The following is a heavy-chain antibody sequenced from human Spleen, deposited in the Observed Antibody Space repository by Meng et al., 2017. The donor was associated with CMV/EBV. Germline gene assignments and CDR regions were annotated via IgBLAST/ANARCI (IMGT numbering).Heavy chain of an antibody. D-gene: IGHD2-21*01. Sequence: LTCILSCVSISSYSWSWLRQSPGKGLEWIGYMYYSGSTKYNPSLQSRVTISVDSSKNQFSLKLSSVTAADTAVYYCARGSNMVVIRWGQGTLVTVSS. CDR3: ARGSNMVVIR. J-gene: IGHJ4*02. CDR2: MYYSGST. CDR1: CVSISSYS. V-gene: IGHV4-59*01.